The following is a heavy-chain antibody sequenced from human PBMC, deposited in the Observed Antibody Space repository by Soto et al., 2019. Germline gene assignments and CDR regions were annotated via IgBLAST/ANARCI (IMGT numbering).Heavy chain of an antibody. J-gene: IGHJ1*01. CDR1: GGTFSSYT. D-gene: IGHD3-22*01. V-gene: IGHV1-69*04. CDR3: AREENYYDSSGYYPH. Sequence: SVKVSCKASGGTFSSYTISWVRQAPGQGLEWMGRIIPILGIANYAQKFQGRVTITADKSTSTAYMELSSPRSEDTAVYYCAREENYYDSSGYYPHWGQGTLVTVSS. CDR2: IIPILGIA.